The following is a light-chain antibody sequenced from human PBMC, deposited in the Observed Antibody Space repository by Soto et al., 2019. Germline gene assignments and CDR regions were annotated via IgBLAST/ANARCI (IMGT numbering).Light chain of an antibody. CDR2: EVS. J-gene: IGLJ3*02. CDR3: HSYTTTGSLWV. CDR1: SRDVGGYNY. V-gene: IGLV2-14*01. Sequence: QPVLTQPASVSGSLGQSITISCTGTSRDVGGYNYVSWYQHHPGKGPKVLIYEVSYRPSGVSDRFSGSKSGNTASLTISGLQPEDEAHYYCHSYTTTGSLWVFGGGTKLTVL.